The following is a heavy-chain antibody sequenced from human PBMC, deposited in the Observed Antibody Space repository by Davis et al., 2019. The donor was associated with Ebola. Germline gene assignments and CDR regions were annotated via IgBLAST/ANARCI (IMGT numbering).Heavy chain of an antibody. D-gene: IGHD3-22*01. CDR3: ARGGYYDSSGYSHDAFDI. J-gene: IGHJ3*02. CDR2: MSGDHLYT. V-gene: IGHV3-11*06. CDR1: GFTFTDYY. Sequence: GGSLRLSCEASGFTFTDYYMTWIRQAPGKGLEWVSYMSGDHLYTNYADSVRGRFTISRDNARNSVYLQMNSLRAEDTAVYYCARGGYYDSSGYSHDAFDIWGQGTMVSVSS.